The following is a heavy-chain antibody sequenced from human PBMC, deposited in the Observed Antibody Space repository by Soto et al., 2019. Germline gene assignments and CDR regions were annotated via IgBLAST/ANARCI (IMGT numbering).Heavy chain of an antibody. Sequence: QVPLVQSGAEVKKPGASVKISYKASGYTFSNYYIHWVRQAPGQGLEWMGLINPSGGSTHFEQKFQRRGTVTRYTSAITADMELNSLISEDTAVYYCARDLTIIVVVPRGGFDYWGQGSLVTVSS. CDR3: ARDLTIIVVVPRGGFDY. V-gene: IGHV1-46*01. D-gene: IGHD3-22*01. CDR1: GYTFSNYY. CDR2: INPSGGST. J-gene: IGHJ4*02.